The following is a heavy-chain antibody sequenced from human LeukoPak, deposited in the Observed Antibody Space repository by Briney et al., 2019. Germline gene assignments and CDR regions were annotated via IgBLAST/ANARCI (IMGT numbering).Heavy chain of an antibody. J-gene: IGHJ4*02. CDR2: ISSSSSYI. CDR3: ASAIAAAGTY. V-gene: IGHV3-21*01. CDR1: GFTFSSYS. Sequence: GGSLRLSCAASGFTFSSYSMNWVRQAPGKGLEWVSSISSSSSYIYYADSVKGRFTISRDNAKNSLYLQMNSLRAEDTAVYYCASAIAAAGTYWGQGTLVTVSS. D-gene: IGHD6-13*01.